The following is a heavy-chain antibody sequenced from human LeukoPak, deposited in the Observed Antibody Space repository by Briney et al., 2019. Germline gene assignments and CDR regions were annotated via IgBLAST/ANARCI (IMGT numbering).Heavy chain of an antibody. J-gene: IGHJ4*02. CDR1: GGSISSSSYY. V-gene: IGHV4-39*01. CDR3: ARLSYGDYDY. CDR2: IYYSGST. D-gene: IGHD4-17*01. Sequence: SETLSLTCTVSGGSISSSSYYWGWVRQPPGKGLEWIGSIYYSGSTYYNPSLKSRVTISVDTSKNQFSLKLSSVTAADTAVYYCARLSYGDYDYWGQGTLVTVSS.